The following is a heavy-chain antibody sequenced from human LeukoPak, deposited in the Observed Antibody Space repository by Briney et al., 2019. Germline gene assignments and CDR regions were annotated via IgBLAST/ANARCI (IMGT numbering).Heavy chain of an antibody. Sequence: ASVKVSCKASGYTFTSYDINWVRQATGQGLEWMGWMNPNSGNTGYAQKFQGRVTMTRNTSISTAYMELSSLRSEDTAVYYCARGGIAGAVVYYYYYYGMDVWGQGTTVTVSS. CDR3: ARGGIAGAVVYYYYYYGMDV. CDR2: MNPNSGNT. J-gene: IGHJ6*02. V-gene: IGHV1-8*01. CDR1: GYTFTSYD. D-gene: IGHD6-13*01.